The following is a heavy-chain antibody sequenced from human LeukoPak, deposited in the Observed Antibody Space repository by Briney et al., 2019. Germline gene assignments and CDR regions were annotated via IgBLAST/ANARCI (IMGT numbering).Heavy chain of an antibody. V-gene: IGHV4-59*08. CDR3: ARRFLSCSGGSCYYNAFDI. J-gene: IGHJ3*02. CDR2: IYYSGST. Sequence: SETLSLTCTVSGGSISSYYWSWIRQPPGMGLEWIGYIYYSGSTNYNPSLKSRVTISVDTSKNQFSLKLSSVTAADTAVYYCARRFLSCSGGSCYYNAFDIWGQGTMVTVSS. CDR1: GGSISSYY. D-gene: IGHD2-15*01.